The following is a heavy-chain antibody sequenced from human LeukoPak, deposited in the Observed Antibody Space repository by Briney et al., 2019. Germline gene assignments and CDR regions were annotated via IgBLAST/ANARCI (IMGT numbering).Heavy chain of an antibody. Sequence: PGGSLRLSCVASGFTFSSYWMTWVRQAPGKGLEWVANIKTDGSQIYYVDSVKGRFTISRDNAKNSLYLQMNSLRAEDTAVYYCARAYGYYDSSGYMAAGYWGQGTLVTVSS. D-gene: IGHD3-22*01. CDR2: IKTDGSQI. J-gene: IGHJ4*02. CDR3: ARAYGYYDSSGYMAAGY. V-gene: IGHV3-7*01. CDR1: GFTFSSYW.